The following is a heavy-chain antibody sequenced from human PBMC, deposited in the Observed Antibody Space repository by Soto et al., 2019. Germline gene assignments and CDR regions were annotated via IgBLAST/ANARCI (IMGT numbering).Heavy chain of an antibody. Sequence: GASVKVSCKASGGTFSSYAISWVRQAPGQGLEWMGGIIPIFGTANYAQKFQGRVTITADESTSTAYMELSSLRSEDTAVYYCARVQDIVVVPAATPEENPGYYYYYYGMDVWGQGTTVTVSS. D-gene: IGHD2-2*01. V-gene: IGHV1-69*13. J-gene: IGHJ6*02. CDR3: ARVQDIVVVPAATPEENPGYYYYYYGMDV. CDR2: IIPIFGTA. CDR1: GGTFSSYA.